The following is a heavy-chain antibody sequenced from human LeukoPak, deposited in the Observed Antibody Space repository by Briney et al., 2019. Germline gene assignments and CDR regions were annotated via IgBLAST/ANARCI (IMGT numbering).Heavy chain of an antibody. D-gene: IGHD3/OR15-3a*01. CDR2: INPSGGST. V-gene: IGHV1-46*03. Sequence: ASVKVSCKASGYTFTNYYVHWVRQAPGQGLEWMGVINPSGGSTNYAQKFQGRVTMTRDTSTSTVYMELSSLRSEDTAVYYCARDWRDSPDAFDIWGQGTMVTVSS. CDR3: ARDWRDSPDAFDI. CDR1: GYTFTNYY. J-gene: IGHJ3*02.